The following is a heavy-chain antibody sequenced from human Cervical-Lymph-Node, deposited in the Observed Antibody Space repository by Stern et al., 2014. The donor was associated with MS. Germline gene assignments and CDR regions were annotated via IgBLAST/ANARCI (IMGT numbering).Heavy chain of an antibody. CDR2: INPNSGGT. D-gene: IGHD6-19*01. CDR3: ARAAAGAVAGRRSFDY. CDR1: GYTFTGYY. Sequence: VQLVESGAEVKKPGASVKVSCKASGYTFTGYYMHWVRQAPGQGLEWMGWINPNSGGTNYAQKVQGWVTMTRDTSISTAYMELSRLRSDDTAVYYCARAAAGAVAGRRSFDYWGQGTLVTVSS. J-gene: IGHJ4*02. V-gene: IGHV1-2*04.